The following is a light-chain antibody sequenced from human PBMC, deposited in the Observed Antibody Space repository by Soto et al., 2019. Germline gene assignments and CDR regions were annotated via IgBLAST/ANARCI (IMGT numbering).Light chain of an antibody. CDR2: DVS. CDR3: CSYAGSYTFV. Sequence: LTQPRSVSGSPGQSVTISCTGTSSDVGGYNYVSWYQQHPDKAPKLLIYDVSKRPSGVPDRFSGSKSDNTASLTISGLQAEDEADYYCCSYAGSYTFVFGTGTKVTVL. V-gene: IGLV2-11*01. CDR1: SSDVGGYNY. J-gene: IGLJ1*01.